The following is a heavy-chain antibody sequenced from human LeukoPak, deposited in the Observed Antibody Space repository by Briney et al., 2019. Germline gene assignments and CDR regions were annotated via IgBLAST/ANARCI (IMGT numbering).Heavy chain of an antibody. CDR2: MNPTSGNT. J-gene: IGHJ4*02. CDR1: VYTFTSYV. Sequence: GSVKVSCKASVYTFTSYVINGVRQATGQGHEWVGWMNPTSGNTSSAPKLQGRATMTRNTSISTAYMDLSSLRSEDTAVYYCATGRSSVARYYDSSGYYRPFDYCGQGTPVTVSS. D-gene: IGHD3-22*01. V-gene: IGHV1-8*01. CDR3: ATGRSSVARYYDSSGYYRPFDY.